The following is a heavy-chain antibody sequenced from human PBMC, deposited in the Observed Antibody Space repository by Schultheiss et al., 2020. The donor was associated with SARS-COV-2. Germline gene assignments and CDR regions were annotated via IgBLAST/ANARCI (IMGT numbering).Heavy chain of an antibody. D-gene: IGHD2-2*01. J-gene: IGHJ6*02. CDR2: IYSGGST. CDR3: ARDSRRPSLAVPGYYGMDV. V-gene: IGHV3-66*01. Sequence: GGSLRLSCAASGFTVSSNYMSWVRQAPGKGLEWVSVIYSGGSTYYADSVKGRFTISRDNSKNTLYLQMNSLRAEDTAVYYCARDSRRPSLAVPGYYGMDVWGQGTTVTVSS. CDR1: GFTVSSNY.